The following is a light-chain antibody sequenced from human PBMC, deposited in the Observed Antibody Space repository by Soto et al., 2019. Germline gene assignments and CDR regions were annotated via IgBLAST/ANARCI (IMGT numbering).Light chain of an antibody. J-gene: IGKJ1*01. CDR2: NAS. CDR3: QQYNSSSRT. Sequence: DIQMTQSPSTLSASVGDRVTITCRASQTVSSWLAWYQQKPGKAPKLLIYNASTLQSGVPSRFSGSGSRTEFTLTISGLQPDDFATYYCQQYNSSSRTFGQGTQVDIK. CDR1: QTVSSW. V-gene: IGKV1-5*01.